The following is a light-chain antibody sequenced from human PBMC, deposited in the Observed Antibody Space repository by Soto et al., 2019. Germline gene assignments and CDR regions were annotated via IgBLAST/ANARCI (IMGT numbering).Light chain of an antibody. CDR3: QQRSNWPPIT. CDR2: DAS. J-gene: IGKJ5*01. V-gene: IGKV3-11*01. Sequence: EIVLTQSPATLSLSPGERATLSCRASQSVSSYLAWYQQKPGQAPRLLIYDASNRATGIPARFSGSGSGTDFTRTISSLEPEDFAVYYWQQRSNWPPITFGQGTRLEIK. CDR1: QSVSSY.